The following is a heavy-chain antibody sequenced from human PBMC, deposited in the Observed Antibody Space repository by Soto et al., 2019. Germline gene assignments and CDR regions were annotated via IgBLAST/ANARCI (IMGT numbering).Heavy chain of an antibody. Sequence: HPGGSLRLSCRASGFTFKNYAMTWVRKCPGKGLQWVSLMTGGGTTDYADSAKGRFIISRDNSKNTLSLQMHNLRADDTALYYCAKLKGGLGRFYGLDAWGQGTMVTVSS. CDR2: MTGGGTT. J-gene: IGHJ6*02. CDR3: AKLKGGLGRFYGLDA. V-gene: IGHV3-23*01. CDR1: GFTFKNYA. D-gene: IGHD3-3*01.